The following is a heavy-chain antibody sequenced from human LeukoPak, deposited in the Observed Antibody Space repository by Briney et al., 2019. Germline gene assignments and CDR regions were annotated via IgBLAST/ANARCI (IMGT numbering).Heavy chain of an antibody. V-gene: IGHV3-33*01. Sequence: PGGSLRLSCAASGFTFSSYGMHWVRQAPGKGLEGVAVIWYDGSNKYYADSVKGRFTISRDNSKNTLYLQMNSLRAEDTAVYYCARAEEYYYYDSSGYYPPDWWGQGTLVTVSS. J-gene: IGHJ4*02. D-gene: IGHD3-22*01. CDR3: ARAEEYYYYDSSGYYPPDW. CDR1: GFTFSSYG. CDR2: IWYDGSNK.